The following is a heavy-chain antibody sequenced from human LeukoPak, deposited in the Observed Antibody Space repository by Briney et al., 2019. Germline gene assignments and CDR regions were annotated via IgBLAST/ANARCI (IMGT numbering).Heavy chain of an antibody. CDR2: ISSSSSTI. Sequence: GGSLRLSCAASGFTFSSYSMNWVRQAPGKGLEWVSYISSSSSTIYYADSVKGGFTISRDNAKNSLYLQMNSLRAEDSAVYYCAREIYYDTSGYDGSVYWGQGTLVTVSS. CDR3: AREIYYDTSGYDGSVY. J-gene: IGHJ4*02. D-gene: IGHD3-22*01. CDR1: GFTFSSYS. V-gene: IGHV3-48*04.